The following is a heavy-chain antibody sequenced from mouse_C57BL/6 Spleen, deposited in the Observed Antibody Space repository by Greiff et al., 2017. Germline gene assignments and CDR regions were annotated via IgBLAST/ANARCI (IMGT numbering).Heavy chain of an antibody. J-gene: IGHJ1*03. CDR3: ALTGTRWYFDV. D-gene: IGHD4-1*01. Sequence: QVQLQQPGAELVKPGASVKLSCKASGYTFTSYWMHWVKQRPGQGLEWIGMIHPNSGSTNYNEKFKSKATLTVDKSSSTAYMQLSSLTSEDAAVYYCALTGTRWYFDVWGTGTTVTVSS. CDR2: IHPNSGST. CDR1: GYTFTSYW. V-gene: IGHV1-64*01.